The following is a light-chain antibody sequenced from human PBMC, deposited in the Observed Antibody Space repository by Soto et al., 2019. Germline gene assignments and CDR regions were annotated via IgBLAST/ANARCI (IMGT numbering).Light chain of an antibody. V-gene: IGKV1-5*01. CDR2: DAS. CDR3: QQYHKWPPIT. J-gene: IGKJ5*01. Sequence: IPMAQSLSSRSPYVGDRVSKSFRASQSVSSWLAWYQQKPGKAPKLLIYDASGLESGVPSRFSGSGSGTEFTLTISSLQSEDSAVYYCQQYHKWPPITFGQGTRLEIK. CDR1: QSVSSW.